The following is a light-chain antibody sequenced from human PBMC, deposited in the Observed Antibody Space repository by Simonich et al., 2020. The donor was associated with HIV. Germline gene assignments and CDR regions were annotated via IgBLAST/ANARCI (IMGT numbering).Light chain of an antibody. CDR1: QSLLHSDGKTY. CDR2: EVS. V-gene: IGKV2-29*02. Sequence: DIVMTQTPLSLSVTPGQPASMSCKSSQSLLHSDGKTYLYCYLQKPGQSPQLLMYEVSSRFSGVPDMFSGSGSGTDFTLKISRVEAEDVGVYYCMEGTHLKTFGQGTKVEIK. J-gene: IGKJ1*01. CDR3: MEGTHLKT.